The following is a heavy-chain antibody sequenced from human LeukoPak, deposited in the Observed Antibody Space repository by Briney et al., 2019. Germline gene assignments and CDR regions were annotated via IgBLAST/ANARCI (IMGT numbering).Heavy chain of an antibody. Sequence: SETPSLTCTVSGSSISSGSYYWSWIRQPAGKGLEWIGRIYTSGSTNYNPSLKSRVTISVDTSKNQFSLKLSSVTAADTAVYYCARAAPMVYSSSAVDYWGQGTLVTVSS. J-gene: IGHJ4*02. V-gene: IGHV4-61*02. CDR1: GSSISSGSYY. CDR2: IYTSGST. CDR3: ARAAPMVYSSSAVDY. D-gene: IGHD6-6*01.